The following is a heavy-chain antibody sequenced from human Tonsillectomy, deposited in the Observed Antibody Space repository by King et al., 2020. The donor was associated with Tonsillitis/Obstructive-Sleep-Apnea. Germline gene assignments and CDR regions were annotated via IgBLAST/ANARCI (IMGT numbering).Heavy chain of an antibody. CDR3: EREWARCSGGSCYSDYYYYYMDD. Sequence: VQLVESGGGLVQPGGSLRLSCAASGFTFSTYLMHWVRQAPGKGLVWVSRINSDGSSTSYADSLRGRFTISRDNAKNTLYLQMSSLRAEDTAVYYCEREWARCSGGSCYSDYYYYYMDDWGKGTTVTVSS. V-gene: IGHV3-74*01. D-gene: IGHD2-15*01. CDR2: INSDGSST. CDR1: GFTFSTYL. J-gene: IGHJ6*03.